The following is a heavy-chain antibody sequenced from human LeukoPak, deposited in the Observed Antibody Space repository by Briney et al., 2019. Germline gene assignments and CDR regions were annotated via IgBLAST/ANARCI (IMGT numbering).Heavy chain of an antibody. Sequence: SETLSLTCTVSGGSISSYYWSWLRQPAGKGLEWIGRIYTSGSTNYNPSHKSRVTMSVDTSKNQFSLKLSSVTAADTAVYYCARDRGYSGYDLADYYFDYWGQGTLVTVSS. CDR1: GGSISSYY. CDR3: ARDRGYSGYDLADYYFDY. V-gene: IGHV4-4*07. D-gene: IGHD5-12*01. J-gene: IGHJ4*02. CDR2: IYTSGST.